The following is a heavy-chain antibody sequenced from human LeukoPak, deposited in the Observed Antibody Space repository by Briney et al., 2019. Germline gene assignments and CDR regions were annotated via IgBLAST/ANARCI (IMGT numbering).Heavy chain of an antibody. J-gene: IGHJ6*02. CDR2: IYSGGST. CDR3: ARDHRVVGYYYGMDV. V-gene: IGHV3-53*01. Sequence: GGSLRLSCAASGFTVSSNYMSWVRQAPGKGLEWVSVIYSGGSTYYADSVKGRFTISRDNSKNTLYLQMNSLRAEDTAVYYCARDHRVVGYYYGMDVWGQGTTVTVSS. CDR1: GFTVSSNY. D-gene: IGHD1-26*01.